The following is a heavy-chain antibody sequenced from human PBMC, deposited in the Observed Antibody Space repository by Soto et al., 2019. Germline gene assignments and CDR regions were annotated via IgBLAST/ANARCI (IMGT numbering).Heavy chain of an antibody. Sequence: QVQLVQSGAEMKKPGASVKVSCKTSGYTFTNYYMHWVRQAPGQGLEWMGIINPRDGSTTYAQNSRCRVTMNRDTSTRTVYLALSSLRSEDTAVYYCARYLYDLRSQNLDSWGQGTLVHVSS. V-gene: IGHV1-46*03. J-gene: IGHJ4*02. CDR3: ARYLYDLRSQNLDS. D-gene: IGHD3-16*01. CDR1: GYTFTNYY. CDR2: INPRDGST.